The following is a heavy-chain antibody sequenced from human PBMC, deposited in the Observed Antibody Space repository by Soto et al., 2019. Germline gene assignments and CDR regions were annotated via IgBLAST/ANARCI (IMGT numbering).Heavy chain of an antibody. CDR1: GFTFRNQD. J-gene: IGHJ4*02. D-gene: IGHD3-22*01. CDR2: ISGRGGVT. CDR3: EKDRQFRSYYESAGHYND. V-gene: IGHV3-23*01. Sequence: EVQLLASGGGLVQPGGSLRLTCVGSGFTFRNQDMRWVRQAPGKGLEWVSGISGRGGVTYYADSVKGRFTISRDNSKNTLYLQMNNLRANDTAVYYCEKDRQFRSYYESAGHYNDWGQGTLVTVSS.